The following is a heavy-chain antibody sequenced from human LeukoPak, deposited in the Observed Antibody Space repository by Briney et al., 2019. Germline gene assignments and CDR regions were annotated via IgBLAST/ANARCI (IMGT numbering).Heavy chain of an antibody. Sequence: SVKVSCKASGGTFSSYAISWVRQAPGQGLEWMGGIIPIFGTANYAQKFQGRVTITTDESTSTAYMELSSLRSEDTAVYYCARVGGAARSYFDYWGQGTLVTVPS. J-gene: IGHJ4*02. D-gene: IGHD6-6*01. CDR2: IIPIFGTA. CDR3: ARVGGAARSYFDY. V-gene: IGHV1-69*05. CDR1: GGTFSSYA.